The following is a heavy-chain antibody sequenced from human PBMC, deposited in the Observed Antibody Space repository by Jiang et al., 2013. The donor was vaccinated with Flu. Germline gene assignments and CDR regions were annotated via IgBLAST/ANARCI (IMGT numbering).Heavy chain of an antibody. CDR2: ISGSGDIT. CDR3: ATVYPVPDSSGHVFDD. CDR1: GFTFYSYA. J-gene: IGHJ4*02. Sequence: PGGSLRLSCATSGFTFYSYAMSWVRQGPGKGLDWVSSISGSGDITFYADSVKGRFTISKDASKNTLYLQMNSLRAEDTAVYFCATVYPVPDSSGHVFDDWGQGTLVSVSS. D-gene: IGHD6-19*01. V-gene: IGHV3-23*01.